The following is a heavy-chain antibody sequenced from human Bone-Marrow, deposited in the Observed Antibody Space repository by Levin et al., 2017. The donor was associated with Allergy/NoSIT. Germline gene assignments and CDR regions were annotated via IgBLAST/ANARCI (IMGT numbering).Heavy chain of an antibody. CDR3: AKDLRQGYSSGSYYFDY. V-gene: IGHV3-23*01. CDR1: GFTFSNYA. Sequence: SCAASGFTFSNYAMSWVRQAPGKGLEWVSAMSGSGVSTHYADSVKGRFTISRDNSKNTLYLQMNSLRAEDTAVYYCAKDLRQGYSSGSYYFDYWGQGTLVTVSS. CDR2: MSGSGVST. J-gene: IGHJ4*02. D-gene: IGHD5-18*01.